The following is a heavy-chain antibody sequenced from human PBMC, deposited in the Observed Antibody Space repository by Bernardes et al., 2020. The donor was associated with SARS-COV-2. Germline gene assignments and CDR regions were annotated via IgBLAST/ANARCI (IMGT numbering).Heavy chain of an antibody. D-gene: IGHD3-16*01. Sequence: GGSLRLSCAASGFTFSSYWMSWVRQAPGKGLEWVANIKGDGSQGSSVDSVRGRFAISRDNAKNLLYLQMDSLRAEDTAVYYCAKEFGDYWGQGTLVTVSS. CDR3: AKEFGDY. V-gene: IGHV3-7*01. J-gene: IGHJ4*02. CDR2: IKGDGSQG. CDR1: GFTFSSYW.